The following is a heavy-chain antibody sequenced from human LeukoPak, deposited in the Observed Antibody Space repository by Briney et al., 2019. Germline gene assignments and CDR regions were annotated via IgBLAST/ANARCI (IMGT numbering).Heavy chain of an antibody. D-gene: IGHD4-11*01. Sequence: SETLSLTCTVSGGSISSYYWSWIRQPAGKGLEWIGRFYISGSTNYNPSLKSRVTMSVDTSKNQFSRRLNSVTAADTAVYYCARDFLLQSEGLFDYWGQGTLVTVSS. J-gene: IGHJ4*02. CDR2: FYISGST. CDR3: ARDFLLQSEGLFDY. V-gene: IGHV4-4*07. CDR1: GGSISSYY.